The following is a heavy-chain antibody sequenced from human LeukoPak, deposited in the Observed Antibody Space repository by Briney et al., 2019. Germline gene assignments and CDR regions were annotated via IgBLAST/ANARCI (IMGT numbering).Heavy chain of an antibody. V-gene: IGHV3-53*01. CDR3: ARANVAARAFDY. CDR2: IYSGGST. Sequence: GGSLRLSCAASGFTVSSNYMSWVRQAPGKGLEWVSVIYSGGSTYYADSVKDRFTISRDNSKNTLYLQMNSLRAEDTAVYYCARANVAARAFDYWGQGTLVTVSS. CDR1: GFTVSSNY. D-gene: IGHD6-6*01. J-gene: IGHJ4*02.